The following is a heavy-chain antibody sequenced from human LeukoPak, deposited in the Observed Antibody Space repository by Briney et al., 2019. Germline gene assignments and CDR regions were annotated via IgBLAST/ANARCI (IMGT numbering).Heavy chain of an antibody. J-gene: IGHJ3*02. CDR3: AREGLAGFGELLSPDAFDI. D-gene: IGHD3-10*01. Sequence: GASVKVSCKASGYTFTSCAMHWVRQAPGQRLEWMGWINAGNGNTKYSQKFQGRVTITRDTSASTAYMELSSLRSEDTAVYYCAREGLAGFGELLSPDAFDIWGQGTMVTVSS. CDR1: GYTFTSCA. V-gene: IGHV1-3*01. CDR2: INAGNGNT.